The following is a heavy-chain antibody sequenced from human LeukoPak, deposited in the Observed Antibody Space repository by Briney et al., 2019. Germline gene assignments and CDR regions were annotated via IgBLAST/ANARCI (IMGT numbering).Heavy chain of an antibody. J-gene: IGHJ4*02. V-gene: IGHV3-11*01. CDR3: ARRAAAGYYFDY. CDR1: GFTFSTYA. D-gene: IGHD6-13*01. Sequence: PGGSLRLSCAASGFTFSTYAMSWVRQAPGKGPEWVSYISSSGSTIYYADSVKGRFTISRDNAKNSLYLQMNSLRAEDTAVYYCARRAAAGYYFDYWGQGTLVTVSS. CDR2: ISSSGSTI.